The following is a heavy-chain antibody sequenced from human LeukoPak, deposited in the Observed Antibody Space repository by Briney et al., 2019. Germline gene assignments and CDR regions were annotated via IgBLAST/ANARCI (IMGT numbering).Heavy chain of an antibody. CDR3: ARALASGSSAFDY. CDR1: GFTFSSYN. CDR2: ISGSTTYL. Sequence: GGSLRLSCAVSGFTFSSYNMNWVRQAPGKGLEWVSSISGSTTYLYYADSLKGRFTISRDNAKNSLYLQMNSLRAEDTAVYYCARALASGSSAFDYWGQGTLVTVS. D-gene: IGHD1-26*01. V-gene: IGHV3-21*01. J-gene: IGHJ4*02.